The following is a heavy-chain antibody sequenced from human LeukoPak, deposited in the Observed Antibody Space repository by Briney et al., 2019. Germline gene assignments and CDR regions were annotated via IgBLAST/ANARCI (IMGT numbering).Heavy chain of an antibody. CDR3: ARGLTVTPYYFDY. D-gene: IGHD4-17*01. CDR1: GGSISSGGYY. V-gene: IGHV4-31*03. CDR2: IYYSGST. J-gene: IGHJ4*02. Sequence: PSETLSLTCTVSGGSISSGGYYSSWIRQHPGKGLEWIGYIYYSGSTYYNPSLKSRVTISVDTSKNQFSLKLSSVTAADTAVYYCARGLTVTPYYFDYWGQGTLVTVSS.